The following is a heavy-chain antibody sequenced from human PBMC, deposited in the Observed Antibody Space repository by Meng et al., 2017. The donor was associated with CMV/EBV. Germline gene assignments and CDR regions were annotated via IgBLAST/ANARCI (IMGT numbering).Heavy chain of an antibody. Sequence: SVKVSCKASGGSFISYTISWLLQAPGQGLEWMVRIIPILGIANYAQKFQGRVTITADKSTSTAYMELSSLRSEDTAVYYCARAHYYDFWSGYPTYYYGMDVWGQGTTVTVSS. CDR3: ARAHYYDFWSGYPTYYYGMDV. D-gene: IGHD3-3*01. J-gene: IGHJ6*02. CDR1: GGSFISYT. CDR2: IIPILGIA. V-gene: IGHV1-69*02.